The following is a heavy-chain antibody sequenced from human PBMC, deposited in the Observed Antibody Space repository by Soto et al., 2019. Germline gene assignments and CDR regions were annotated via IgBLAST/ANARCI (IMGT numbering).Heavy chain of an antibody. V-gene: IGHV3-30*03. J-gene: IGHJ1*01. CDR2: ISRDGGTK. Sequence: QVQLVESGGGVVPGRSLRLACAASGFAVSNYGMHWVRQAPGKGLEWVAVISRDGGTKYYADSVKGRFTISRDNSRNTLFLEMNSLRGDDMAVYYCTGEVASGYWGQGTLVTVSS. CDR3: TGEVASGY. CDR1: GFAVSNYG. D-gene: IGHD2-8*02.